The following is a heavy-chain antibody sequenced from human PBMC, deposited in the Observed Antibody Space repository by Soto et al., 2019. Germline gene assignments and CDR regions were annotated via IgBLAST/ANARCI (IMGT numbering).Heavy chain of an antibody. J-gene: IGHJ6*03. V-gene: IGHV4-39*01. CDR2: VYYSGVT. CDR3: ARHFLGPDSCFGV. Sequence: SETLSLTCTVSGGSVANLNYYWGWIRQPPGKGLEWIGTVYYSGVTHYNPSLKSRVTISVDTSKNHFSLNLRSVTAADTAVYYCARHFLGPDSCFGVWRKGTTVTV. CDR1: GGSVANLNYY. D-gene: IGHD3-3*01.